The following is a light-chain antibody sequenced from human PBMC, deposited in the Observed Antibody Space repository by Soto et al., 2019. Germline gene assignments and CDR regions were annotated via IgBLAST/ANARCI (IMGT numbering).Light chain of an antibody. CDR2: LNSDGSH. Sequence: QSVLTQSPSASASLGAXXKLTCTLSSGHSSYAIAWHQQQPEKGPRYLMKLNSDGSHRKGDGIPDRFSGSSSGAERYLTISSLQSEDEADYYCQTWVTGIYVFGTGTKLTVL. V-gene: IGLV4-69*01. J-gene: IGLJ1*01. CDR3: QTWVTGIYV. CDR1: SGHSSYA.